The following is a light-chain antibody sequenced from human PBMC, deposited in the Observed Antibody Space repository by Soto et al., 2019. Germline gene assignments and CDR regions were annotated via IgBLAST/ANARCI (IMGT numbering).Light chain of an antibody. CDR1: QSISSW. CDR2: DAS. CDR3: QQYSNYPWT. J-gene: IGKJ1*01. Sequence: DIQMTQSPSTLSASVGDRVTITCRASQSISSWLAWYQQKPGKAPKVLIFDASSLESGVPSRFSGSGSATEFTLTISSLQPDDFETYYCQQYSNYPWTFGQGTKVDIX. V-gene: IGKV1-5*01.